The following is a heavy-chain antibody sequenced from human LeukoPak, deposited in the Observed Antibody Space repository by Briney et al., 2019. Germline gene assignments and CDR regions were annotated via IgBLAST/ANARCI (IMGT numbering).Heavy chain of an antibody. J-gene: IGHJ4*02. CDR3: TRGKPETVFDY. CDR2: INHSGST. V-gene: IGHV4-34*01. CDR1: GASFGGYC. Sequence: SPSLSLTWTVDGASFGGYCCSSIRQPPGNGLELVGEINHSGSTNYHASLKSRVTISVDTSKSQFSLKLTSMTAADTAVYYCTRGKPETVFDYWGQGTLVTVSS. D-gene: IGHD2-21*02.